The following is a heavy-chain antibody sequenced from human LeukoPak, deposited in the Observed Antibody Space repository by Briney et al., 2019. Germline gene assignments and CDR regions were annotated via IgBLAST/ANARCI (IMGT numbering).Heavy chain of an antibody. J-gene: IGHJ4*02. CDR3: AREKLSFFDSSGYFDY. Sequence: GGSLRLSCAASRFTFSSYEMNWVRQAPGKGLEWVSFISSSGSAIHYADSVRGRFTISRDNAKNSLFLQMSRLRAEDTAVYYCAREKLSFFDSSGYFDYWGQGTLVTVSS. D-gene: IGHD3-22*01. V-gene: IGHV3-48*03. CDR1: RFTFSSYE. CDR2: ISSSGSAI.